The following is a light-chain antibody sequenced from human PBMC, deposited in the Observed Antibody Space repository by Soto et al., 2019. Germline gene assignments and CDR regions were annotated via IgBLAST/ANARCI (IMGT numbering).Light chain of an antibody. V-gene: IGLV2-14*03. J-gene: IGLJ1*01. Sequence: QAVLTQPASVSASPGQSITISCTGTSSDVGAYDFVSWYQQHPGEVPKLMIFDVSSRPSGVSDRFSGSKSGNTASLTISGLQAEDEGDYYCSSYTSSSTHVFGSGTKVTVL. CDR3: SSYTSSSTHV. CDR2: DVS. CDR1: SSDVGAYDF.